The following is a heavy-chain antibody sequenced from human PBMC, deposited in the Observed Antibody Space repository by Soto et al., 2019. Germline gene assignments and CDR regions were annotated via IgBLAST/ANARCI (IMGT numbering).Heavy chain of an antibody. J-gene: IGHJ5*02. CDR1: GGSIISGGYS. CDR2: IYHSGST. CDR3: ARVPSP. Sequence: PSETLSLTCAVSGGSIISGGYSWIWVRQPPGKGLEWIGYIYHSGSTYYNPSLKSRVTISVDRSKNQFSLKLSSVTAADTAVYYCARVPSPWGQGTLVTVSS. V-gene: IGHV4-30-2*01.